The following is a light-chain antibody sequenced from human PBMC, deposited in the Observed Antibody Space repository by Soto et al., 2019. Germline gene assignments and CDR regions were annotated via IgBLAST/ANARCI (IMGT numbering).Light chain of an antibody. Sequence: NFMLTQPHSVSESPGETVTIYCTRTGGSIAINYVQWYQQRPGSAPTTVIYVFDQRPSGVPDRFSGSIDRSSNSASLTISGLKPEDEADYYCQSYDGSNHVVLGGGTQLTVL. CDR2: VFD. V-gene: IGLV6-57*04. CDR1: GGSIAINY. CDR3: QSYDGSNHVV. J-gene: IGLJ2*01.